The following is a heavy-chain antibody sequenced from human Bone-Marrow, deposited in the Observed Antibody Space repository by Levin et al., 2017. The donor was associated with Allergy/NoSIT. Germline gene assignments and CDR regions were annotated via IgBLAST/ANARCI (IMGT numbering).Heavy chain of an antibody. J-gene: IGHJ2*01. Sequence: AASVKVSCKVSGHTLTESSIHWVRQAPGKGLEWMGGFDPKEGETIYAQKFQGRVAMTADTSTDTAYMELNSLTSEDTAVFHCAIRPREWGLDSYFDLWGRGTLVTVSS. CDR3: AIRPREWGLDSYFDL. D-gene: IGHD1-26*01. V-gene: IGHV1-24*01. CDR2: FDPKEGET. CDR1: GHTLTESS.